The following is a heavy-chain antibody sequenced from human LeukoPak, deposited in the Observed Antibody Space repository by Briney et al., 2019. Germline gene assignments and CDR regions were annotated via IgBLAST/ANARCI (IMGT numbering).Heavy chain of an antibody. CDR2: IYYTGST. CDR1: GGSFSGDY. CDR3: ARLQGDSTAVFDY. Sequence: SETLSLTCAVYGGSFSGDYWSWIRQPPGKGLEWVAYIYYTGSTNYNPSLKSRVTISVDTSKNQFSLRLSSVTAADTAVYYCARLQGDSTAVFDYWGQGTLVSVSS. J-gene: IGHJ4*02. D-gene: IGHD2-21*01. V-gene: IGHV4-59*01.